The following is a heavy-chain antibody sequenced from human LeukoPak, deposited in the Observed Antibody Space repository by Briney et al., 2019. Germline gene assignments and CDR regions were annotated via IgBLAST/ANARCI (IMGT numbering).Heavy chain of an antibody. CDR1: GGSISSGGYY. CDR3: ARDLAAAGIDY. Sequence: SETLSLTCTVSGGSISSGGYYWSWIRQHPGKGLEWIGYIYYSGSTYYNPSLKSRVTISVDTSKNQFSLKLSSVTVADTAVYYCARDLAAAGIDYWGQGTLVTVSS. V-gene: IGHV4-31*03. D-gene: IGHD6-13*01. CDR2: IYYSGST. J-gene: IGHJ4*02.